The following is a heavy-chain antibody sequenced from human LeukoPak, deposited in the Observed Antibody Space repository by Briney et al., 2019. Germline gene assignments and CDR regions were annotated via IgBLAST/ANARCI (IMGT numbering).Heavy chain of an antibody. CDR3: ARTQGDILTGYYPNWIDP. J-gene: IGHJ5*02. CDR2: IYYSGST. CDR1: GGSISSYY. V-gene: IGHV4-59*01. D-gene: IGHD3-9*01. Sequence: PSETLSLTCTVSGGSISSYYWSWIRQPPGKGLEWIGYIYYSGSTNYNPSLKSRVTISVDTSKNQFSLKLSSVTAADTAVYYCARTQGDILTGYYPNWIDPWGQGTLVTVSS.